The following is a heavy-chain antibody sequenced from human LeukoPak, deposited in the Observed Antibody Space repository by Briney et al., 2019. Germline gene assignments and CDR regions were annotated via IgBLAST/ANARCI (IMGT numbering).Heavy chain of an antibody. CDR1: GYSISSGYY. V-gene: IGHV4-38-2*02. Sequence: PSETLSLTCTVSGYSISSGYYWGWIRQPPGKGLEWIGSIYHSGSTYYNPSLKSRVTISVDTSKNQFSLKLSSVTAADTAVYYCARDLLVVFRAFDIWGQGTMVTVSS. CDR3: ARDLLVVFRAFDI. D-gene: IGHD2-15*01. J-gene: IGHJ3*02. CDR2: IYHSGST.